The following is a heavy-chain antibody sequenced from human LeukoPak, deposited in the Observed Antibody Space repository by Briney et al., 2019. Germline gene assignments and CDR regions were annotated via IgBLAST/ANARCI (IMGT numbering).Heavy chain of an antibody. D-gene: IGHD5-12*01. CDR1: GGTFSSYA. V-gene: IGHV1-69*05. CDR3: ARGSSGYDWNFDY. J-gene: IGHJ4*02. Sequence: ASVKVSCKASGGTFSSYAISWVRQAPGQGLEGMGGIIPIFGTANYAQKFQGRVTITTDESTSTAYMELSSLRSEDTAVYYCARGSSGYDWNFDYWGQGTLVTVSS. CDR2: IIPIFGTA.